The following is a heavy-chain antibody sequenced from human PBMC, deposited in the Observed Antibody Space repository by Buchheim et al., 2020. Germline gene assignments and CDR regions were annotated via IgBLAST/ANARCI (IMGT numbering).Heavy chain of an antibody. J-gene: IGHJ4*02. CDR3: TTVCTMSCYGGIDN. Sequence: EVQLVESGGGVVKPGGSLRLSCAASGFTFINAWLNWVCQAPGKGLEWVGRIKSKTDGGPTDYAAPVKGKFTISRDDSKNTLYLQMNSLKTEDTAVYYCTTVCTMSCYGGIDNWGGG. V-gene: IGHV3-15*01. CDR1: GFTFINAW. D-gene: IGHD2-2*01. CDR2: IKSKTDGGPT.